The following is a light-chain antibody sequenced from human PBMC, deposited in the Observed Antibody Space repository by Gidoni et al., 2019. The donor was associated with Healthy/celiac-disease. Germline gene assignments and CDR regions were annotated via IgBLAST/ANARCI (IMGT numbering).Light chain of an antibody. J-gene: IGKJ4*01. Sequence: EIVLTHSPATLSLSPGERATLSCRASQSVSSYLAWYQQKPGQAPRLLIYDASNRATGIPARCSGSGSGTDFTLTISSLEPEDFAVYYCQQRSNWPSFGGGTKVEIK. CDR3: QQRSNWPS. CDR2: DAS. V-gene: IGKV3-11*01. CDR1: QSVSSY.